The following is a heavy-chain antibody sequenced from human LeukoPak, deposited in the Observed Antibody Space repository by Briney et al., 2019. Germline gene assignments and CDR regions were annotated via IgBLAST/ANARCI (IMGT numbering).Heavy chain of an antibody. D-gene: IGHD2-2*03. CDR1: GYTFTSYG. CDR3: ARDTLDIVVVPAAMGEVDY. CDR2: ISAYNGNT. J-gene: IGHJ4*02. Sequence: ASVKVSCKASGYTFTSYGISWVRQAPGQGLEGMGWISAYNGNTNYAQKLQGRVTMTTDTYTSTAYMELRSLRSDDTAVYYCARDTLDIVVVPAAMGEVDYWGQGTLVSVSS. V-gene: IGHV1-18*01.